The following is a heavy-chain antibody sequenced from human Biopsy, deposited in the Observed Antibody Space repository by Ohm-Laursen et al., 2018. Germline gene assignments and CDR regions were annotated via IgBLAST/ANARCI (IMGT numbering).Heavy chain of an antibody. J-gene: IGHJ5*02. D-gene: IGHD3-22*01. V-gene: IGHV4-31*01. Sequence: TLSLTCTVSGGSISSGGSYWSWIRQRPGKGLERIGYIFNSANTYYNPSLKNLITISGDTSKNQFSLKLNSVTAADTAVYHCARGDYFDSNGYFWFDPWGQGTLVTVSS. CDR1: GGSISSGGSY. CDR3: ARGDYFDSNGYFWFDP. CDR2: IFNSANT.